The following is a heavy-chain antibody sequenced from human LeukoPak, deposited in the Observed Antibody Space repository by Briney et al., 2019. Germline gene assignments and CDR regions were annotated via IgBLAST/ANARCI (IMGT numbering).Heavy chain of an antibody. CDR1: GGSISSYY. D-gene: IGHD2-21*01. Sequence: SETLSLTCTVSGGSISSYYWSWIRQPPGKGLEWIGRIYTSGSTNYNPSLKSRVTMSVDTSKNQFSLKLSSVTAADTAVYYCARDLAYRLPPYYYYYYMDVWGKGTTVTISS. CDR3: ARDLAYRLPPYYYYYYMDV. V-gene: IGHV4-4*07. J-gene: IGHJ6*03. CDR2: IYTSGST.